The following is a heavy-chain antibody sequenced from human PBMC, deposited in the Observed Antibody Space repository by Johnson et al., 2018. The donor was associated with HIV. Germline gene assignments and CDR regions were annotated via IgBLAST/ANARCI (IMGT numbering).Heavy chain of an antibody. J-gene: IGHJ3*02. V-gene: IGHV3-66*01. Sequence: MQLVESGGSLVQPGGSLRLSCAASGFTVSSNYMSWVRQAPGKGLEWVSVIYSGGSTYYADSVKGRITISRDNANSSLYLQMNSLKAEDTAIYYCARVGNGDYGWSFDIWGQGTTVTISS. CDR1: GFTVSSNY. CDR2: IYSGGST. CDR3: ARVGNGDYGWSFDI. D-gene: IGHD4-17*01.